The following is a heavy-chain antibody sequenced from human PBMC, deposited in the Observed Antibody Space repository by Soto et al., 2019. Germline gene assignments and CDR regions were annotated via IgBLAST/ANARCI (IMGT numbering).Heavy chain of an antibody. CDR3: ERREIQGPIDS. CDR1: GFTFSSYG. J-gene: IGHJ4*02. Sequence: SLRLSCAASGFTFSSYGMHWVRQAPGKGLEWVAIISYDESNKDYADSVKGRFTISRDNSKNTLYLKMNSLRAEDTAVYYCERREIQGPIDSWCQGTLVTVPS. D-gene: IGHD1-26*01. CDR2: ISYDESNK. V-gene: IGHV3-30*03.